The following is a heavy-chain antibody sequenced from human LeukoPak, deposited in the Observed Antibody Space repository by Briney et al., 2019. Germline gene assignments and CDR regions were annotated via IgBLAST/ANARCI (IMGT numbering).Heavy chain of an antibody. J-gene: IGHJ4*02. CDR1: GFTFSSYA. CDR2: ISGDGDST. Sequence: GGSLRLSCAASGFTFSSYAMHWVRQAPGRGLEWVSLISGDGDSTYYADSVKGRFTISRDNSKSSLYLQMNSLRTEDTALYYCAKNKELTASWLQSRYRTNTGYDYDPYLDYWGQGTLVTVSS. D-gene: IGHD5-12*01. V-gene: IGHV3-43*02. CDR3: AKNKELTASWLQSRYRTNTGYDYDPYLDY.